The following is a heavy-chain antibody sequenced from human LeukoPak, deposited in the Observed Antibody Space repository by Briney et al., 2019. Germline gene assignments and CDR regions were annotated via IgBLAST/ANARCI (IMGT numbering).Heavy chain of an antibody. CDR1: GFTFSSYE. CDR2: ISSSGSTI. J-gene: IGHJ4*02. CDR3: ARGSPSPVN. V-gene: IGHV3-48*03. Sequence: GGSLRLSCAASGFTFSSYEMNWVRQAPGKGLEWVSYISSSGSTIYYADSVKGRFTISRDNAKNSLYLQMNSLRAEGTAVYYCARGSPSPVNWGQGTLVTVSS.